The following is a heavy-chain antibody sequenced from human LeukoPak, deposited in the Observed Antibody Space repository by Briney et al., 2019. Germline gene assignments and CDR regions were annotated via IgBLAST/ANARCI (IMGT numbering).Heavy chain of an antibody. CDR3: ASFHCSSTSCYGRHFDY. D-gene: IGHD2-2*01. V-gene: IGHV4-34*01. CDR2: INHSGST. J-gene: IGHJ4*02. CDR1: GGSFSGYY. Sequence: SETLSLTCAVYGGSFSGYYWSWIRQPPGKGLEWIGEINHSGSTNYNPSLKSRVTISVDTSKNQFSLKLSSVTAADTAVYYCASFHCSSTSCYGRHFDYWGQGTLVTVSS.